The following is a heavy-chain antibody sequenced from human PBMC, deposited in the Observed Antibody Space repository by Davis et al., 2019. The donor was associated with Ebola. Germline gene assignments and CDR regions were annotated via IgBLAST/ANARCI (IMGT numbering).Heavy chain of an antibody. V-gene: IGHV1-69*06. CDR2: IIPIFGTA. Sequence: AASVKVSCKASGGTFSSYAISWVRQAPGQGLEWMGGIIPIFGTANYAQKFQGRVTITADKSTSTAYMELSSLRSEDTAVYFCARGRDGFTYDHWGQGTLVTVSS. CDR1: GGTFSSYA. D-gene: IGHD5-24*01. J-gene: IGHJ4*02. CDR3: ARGRDGFTYDH.